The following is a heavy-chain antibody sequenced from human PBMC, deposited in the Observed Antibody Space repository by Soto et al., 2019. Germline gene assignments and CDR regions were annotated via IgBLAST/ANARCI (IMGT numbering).Heavy chain of an antibody. Sequence: QVQLVQSGAEVKKPGSKRKVSCKASSGTFSSYAISWVRQAPGQGLEWMGGIIPIFGTANYAQKFQGRVTITADESTSTAYMELSSLRSEDTVVYYCARGGGRIVATTPFDYWGQGTLVTVSS. V-gene: IGHV1-69*12. CDR2: IIPIFGTA. D-gene: IGHD5-12*01. CDR3: ARGGGRIVATTPFDY. CDR1: SGTFSSYA. J-gene: IGHJ4*02.